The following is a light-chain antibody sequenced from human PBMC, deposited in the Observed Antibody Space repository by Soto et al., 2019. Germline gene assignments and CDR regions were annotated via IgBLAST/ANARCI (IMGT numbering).Light chain of an antibody. CDR3: QQRGKWPELT. CDR1: QSIGIY. Sequence: EIVLTQSPATLSLSPGARATLSCRASQSIGIYLAWYQQKPGQAPRLLIYDASTRATGIPARFSGSGSGAEFTLTISSLVPEDFAVYYCQQRGKWPELTFGGGTKVEIK. CDR2: DAS. V-gene: IGKV3-11*01. J-gene: IGKJ4*01.